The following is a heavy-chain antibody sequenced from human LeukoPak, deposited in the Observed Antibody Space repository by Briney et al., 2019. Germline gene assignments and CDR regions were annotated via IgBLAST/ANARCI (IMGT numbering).Heavy chain of an antibody. CDR3: ARGDIDH. CDR1: GYTFNIYY. J-gene: IGHJ5*02. Sequence: GASVKVSCKTSGYTFNIYYVQWVRQAPGQGLEWMGVIHPNDGGTTYAQKFQGRIIMTSDTSTSTIYMELSSLKSDDTAVYCCARGDIDHWGQGTLVTVSS. CDR2: IHPNDGGT. V-gene: IGHV1-46*02. D-gene: IGHD2-15*01.